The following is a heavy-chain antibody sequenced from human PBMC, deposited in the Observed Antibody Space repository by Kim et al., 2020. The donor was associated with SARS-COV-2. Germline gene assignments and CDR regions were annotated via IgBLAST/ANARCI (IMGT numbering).Heavy chain of an antibody. Sequence: GGSLRLSCAASGFTFSSYGMHWVRQAPGKGLEWVAVISYDGSKKYYADSEKGRFPISTDNSKNTLYLQMDSLRAADTAVYYCVTGADGYYYGMDVWGQG. CDR2: ISYDGSKK. CDR1: GFTFSSYG. CDR3: VTGADGYYYGMDV. J-gene: IGHJ6*02. V-gene: IGHV3-30*03.